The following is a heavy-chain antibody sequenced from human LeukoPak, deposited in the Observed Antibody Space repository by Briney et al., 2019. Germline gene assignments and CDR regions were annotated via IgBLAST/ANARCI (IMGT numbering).Heavy chain of an antibody. V-gene: IGHV3-9*03. CDR1: GFTFDDYA. D-gene: IGHD1-26*01. CDR3: AKSVGATTGGFDY. Sequence: GGSLRLSCAASGFTFDDYAMRWVRQAPGKGLEWVSGITWNSYSMDYADSVKGRFTITRDNAKNSLFLQMNSLRADDVALYYCAKSVGATTGGFDYWGQGTLVTVSS. CDR2: ITWNSYSM. J-gene: IGHJ4*02.